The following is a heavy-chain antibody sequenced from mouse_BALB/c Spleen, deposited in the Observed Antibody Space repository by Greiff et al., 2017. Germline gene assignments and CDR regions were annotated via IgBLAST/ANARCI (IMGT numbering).Heavy chain of an antibody. Sequence: DVKLVESGGGLVQPGGSLRLSCATSVFTFSDFYMEWVRQPPGKRLEWIAASRNKANDYTTEYSASVKGRFIVSRDTSQSILYLQMNALRAEDTAIYYCARDAQGWFAYWGQGTLVTVSA. CDR3: ARDAQGWFAY. J-gene: IGHJ3*01. CDR2: SRNKANDYTT. CDR1: VFTFSDFY. V-gene: IGHV7-1*02.